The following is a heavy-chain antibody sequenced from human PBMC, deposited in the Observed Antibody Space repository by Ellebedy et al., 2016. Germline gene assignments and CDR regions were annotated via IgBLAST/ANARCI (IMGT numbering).Heavy chain of an antibody. Sequence: SETLSLTCTVSGGSISSSSYYWGWIRQPPGKGLEWIGSMYYSGSTHYNPSLKSRVTISVDTSKNQFSLKLNSVTAADTAVYYCARDRSISWYYHWGQGTLVTVSS. CDR1: GGSISSSSYY. D-gene: IGHD6-13*01. J-gene: IGHJ5*02. V-gene: IGHV4-39*07. CDR2: MYYSGST. CDR3: ARDRSISWYYH.